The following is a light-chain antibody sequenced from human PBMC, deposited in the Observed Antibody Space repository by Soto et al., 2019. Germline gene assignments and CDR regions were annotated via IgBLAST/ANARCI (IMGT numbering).Light chain of an antibody. CDR1: QSVSSN. V-gene: IGKV3-15*01. J-gene: IGKJ1*01. Sequence: EIVMTQSPATLSVSPRERATLSCRASQSVSSNLAWYQQKPGQAPRLLIYGASTRATGIPARFSGSGSGTEFTLTISSLQSEDFAVYYCQQYNNWPPKRTFGQGTKVEIK. CDR2: GAS. CDR3: QQYNNWPPKRT.